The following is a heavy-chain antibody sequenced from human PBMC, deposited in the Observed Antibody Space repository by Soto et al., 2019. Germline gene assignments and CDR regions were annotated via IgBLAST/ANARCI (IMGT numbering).Heavy chain of an antibody. J-gene: IGHJ6*02. Sequence: GGSLRLSCAASGFTFSSYSMNWVRQAPGKGLEWVSSISSSSSYIYYADSVKGRFTISRDNAKNSLYLQMNSLRAEDTAVYYCAREARNCSGGSCYYYYGMDVWGQETTVTVSS. D-gene: IGHD2-15*01. V-gene: IGHV3-21*01. CDR1: GFTFSSYS. CDR3: AREARNCSGGSCYYYYGMDV. CDR2: ISSSSSYI.